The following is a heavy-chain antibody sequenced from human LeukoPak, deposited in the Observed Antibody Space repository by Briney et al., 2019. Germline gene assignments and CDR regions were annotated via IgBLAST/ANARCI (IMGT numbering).Heavy chain of an antibody. CDR2: ISYSGST. V-gene: IGHV4-59*01. CDR3: ARVDPDSSSTLEVFDY. D-gene: IGHD6-6*01. CDR1: GGSISSYY. Sequence: SETLSLTCTVSGGSISSYYWSWIRQPPGKGLEWIACISYSGSTKYNPSLKSRVTISVDTSKNQLSLKLSSVTAADTAVYYCARVDPDSSSTLEVFDYWGQGTLVTVSS. J-gene: IGHJ4*02.